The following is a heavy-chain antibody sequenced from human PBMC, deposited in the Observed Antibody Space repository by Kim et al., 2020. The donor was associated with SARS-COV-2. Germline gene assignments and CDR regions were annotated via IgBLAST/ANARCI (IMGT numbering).Heavy chain of an antibody. J-gene: IGHJ4*02. Sequence: GGSLRLSCAASGFTFSSYAMSWVRQAPGKGLEWVSAISGSGGSTYYADSVKGRFTISRDNSKNTLYLQMNSLRAEDTAVYYCAKDRNEYGFGEGKGDYWGQGTLVTVSS. CDR2: ISGSGGST. V-gene: IGHV3-23*01. CDR1: GFTFSSYA. CDR3: AKDRNEYGFGEGKGDY. D-gene: IGHD3-10*01.